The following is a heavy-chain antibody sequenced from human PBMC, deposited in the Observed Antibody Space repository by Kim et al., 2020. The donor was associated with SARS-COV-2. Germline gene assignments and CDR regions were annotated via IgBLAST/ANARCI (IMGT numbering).Heavy chain of an antibody. CDR1: GFTFDDYT. D-gene: IGHD2-2*01. Sequence: GGSLRLSCAASGFTFDDYTMHWVRQAPGKGLEWVSLISWDGGSTYYADSVKGRFTISRDNSKNSLYLQMNSLRTEDTALYYCAKDMGYCSSTSCYLPGYYYYGMDVWGQGTTVTVSS. CDR2: ISWDGGST. J-gene: IGHJ6*02. CDR3: AKDMGYCSSTSCYLPGYYYYGMDV. V-gene: IGHV3-43*01.